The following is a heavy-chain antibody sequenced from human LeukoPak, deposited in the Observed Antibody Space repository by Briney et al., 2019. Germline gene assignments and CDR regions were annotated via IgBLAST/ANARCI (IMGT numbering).Heavy chain of an antibody. J-gene: IGHJ5*02. D-gene: IGHD2-21*02. CDR1: GYTFTSYY. Sequence: ASVKVSCKASGYTFTSYYMHWVRQAPGQGLEWMGIINPSGGSTSYAQKFQGRVTMTRDTSTSTVYMELSSLRSEDTAVYYCARDFRPALRLRNWFDPWGQGTLVTVSP. CDR3: ARDFRPALRLRNWFDP. V-gene: IGHV1-46*01. CDR2: INPSGGST.